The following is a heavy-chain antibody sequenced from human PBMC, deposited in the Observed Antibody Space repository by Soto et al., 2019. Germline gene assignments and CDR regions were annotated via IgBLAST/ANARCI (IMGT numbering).Heavy chain of an antibody. CDR1: GYTFSNYW. Sequence: PGESLKISCQASGYTFSNYWIGWVRQLPEKGLEWMGVIYPGDSDTRYSPSFQGQVTISADKSISTAYLQWTSLRVEDMAVYYCARRIPFGYGMDVWGQGTTVTVSS. CDR2: IYPGDSDT. CDR3: ARRIPFGYGMDV. D-gene: IGHD2-21*01. J-gene: IGHJ6*02. V-gene: IGHV5-51*01.